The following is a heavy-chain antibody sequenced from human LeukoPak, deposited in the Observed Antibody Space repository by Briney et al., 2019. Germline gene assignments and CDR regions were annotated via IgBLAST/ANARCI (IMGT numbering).Heavy chain of an antibody. CDR1: GFTFSSYW. Sequence: GGSLRLSCAASGFTFSSYWMHWVRQAPGKGLMWVSRIKSDGSITNYADSVKGRFTISRDNAKNTLYLQMNSLRAEDTAVYYCAKDQAWGFFDYWGQGTLVTVSS. D-gene: IGHD7-27*01. V-gene: IGHV3-74*01. CDR3: AKDQAWGFFDY. CDR2: IKSDGSIT. J-gene: IGHJ4*02.